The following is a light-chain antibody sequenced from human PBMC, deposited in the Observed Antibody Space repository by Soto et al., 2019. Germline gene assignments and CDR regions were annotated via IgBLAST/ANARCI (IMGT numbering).Light chain of an antibody. CDR1: QSISSW. V-gene: IGKV1-5*03. CDR2: KAS. Sequence: DIQMNQSPSTLSASVGDRVTITCRASQSISSWLAWYQQKPGKAPKLLIYKASSLDSGVPSRFSGSGSGTEFTLTISSLQPDDFATYYCQQYNRFSTFGGGTKVDIK. CDR3: QQYNRFST. J-gene: IGKJ4*01.